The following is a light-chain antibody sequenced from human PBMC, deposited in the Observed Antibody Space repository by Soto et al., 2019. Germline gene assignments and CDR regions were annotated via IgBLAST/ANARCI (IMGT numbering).Light chain of an antibody. CDR3: QQYGSSPGT. Sequence: EIVLTQSPGTLSLSPGERATLSCRASQSVSSSYLAWYQQKPGQAPRLLIYGASSRATGIPDRFSGSGSGTDLTLTISRLEPEDFAVYYCQQYGSSPGTFGQGTKVDI. J-gene: IGKJ1*01. CDR2: GAS. V-gene: IGKV3-20*01. CDR1: QSVSSSY.